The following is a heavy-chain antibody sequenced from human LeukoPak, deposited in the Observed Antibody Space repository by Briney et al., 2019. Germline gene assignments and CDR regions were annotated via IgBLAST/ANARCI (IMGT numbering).Heavy chain of an antibody. CDR1: GGSFSGYY. CDR3: ARRWVQKFPRPRPSIAAAGTSGYFQH. D-gene: IGHD6-13*01. Sequence: SETLSLTCAVYGGSFSGYYWSWIRQPPGKGLEWIGEINHSGSTNYNPSLKSRVTISVDTSKNQFSLKLSSVTAADTAVYYCARRWVQKFPRPRPSIAAAGTSGYFQHWGQGTLVTVSS. J-gene: IGHJ1*01. V-gene: IGHV4-34*01. CDR2: INHSGST.